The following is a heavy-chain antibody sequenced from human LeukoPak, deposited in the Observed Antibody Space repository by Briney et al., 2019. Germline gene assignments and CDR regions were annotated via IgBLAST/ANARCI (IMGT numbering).Heavy chain of an antibody. V-gene: IGHV4-39*01. D-gene: IGHD5-18*01. CDR1: GGSISSSSYY. Sequence: SETLSLTCTVSGGSISSSSYYWGWIRQPPGKGLEWIGSIYYSGSTYYNPSLKSRVTISVDTSKNQFSLKLSSVTAADTAVYYCARIRGYSYGYWGQGTLVTVSS. CDR3: ARIRGYSYGY. CDR2: IYYSGST. J-gene: IGHJ4*02.